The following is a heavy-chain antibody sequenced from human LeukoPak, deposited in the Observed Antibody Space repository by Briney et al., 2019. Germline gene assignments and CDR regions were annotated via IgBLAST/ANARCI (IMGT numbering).Heavy chain of an antibody. J-gene: IGHJ4*02. D-gene: IGHD3-16*02. Sequence: GGSLRLSCAASGFTFSDYYMSWIRQAPGKGLEWVSYISSSGSTIYYADSVKGRFTISRDNSKNTLYLQMNSLRAEDTAVYYCAKASSRLGELSLYALGYWGQGTLVTVSS. CDR2: ISSSGSTI. CDR3: AKASSRLGELSLYALGY. CDR1: GFTFSDYY. V-gene: IGHV3-11*01.